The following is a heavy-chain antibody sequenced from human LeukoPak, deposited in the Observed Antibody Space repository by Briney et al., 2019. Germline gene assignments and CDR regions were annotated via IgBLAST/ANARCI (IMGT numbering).Heavy chain of an antibody. J-gene: IGHJ1*01. CDR1: GLTFSNYA. CDR2: ITSGFTP. V-gene: IGHV3-69-1*01. D-gene: IGHD3-22*01. CDR3: ARAPSEIGGYYPEYFRH. Sequence: GGSLRLSCAASGLTFSNYAMSWFRQAPGKGLEWVSGITSGFTPHYADSVKGRFTISRDNAKNTVSLQMNSLRAEDTGVYYCARAPSEIGGYYPEYFRHWGQGTLVTVSS.